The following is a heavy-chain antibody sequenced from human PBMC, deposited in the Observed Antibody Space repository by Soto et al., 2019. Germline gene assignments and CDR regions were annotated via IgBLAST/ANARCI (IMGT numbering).Heavy chain of an antibody. V-gene: IGHV3-9*01. CDR2: VSPTGDTV. CDR1: GFRFEQYV. J-gene: IGHJ4*02. CDR3: LKDAPNGSMDD. Sequence: VQVVASGGGLVQPGRSLRLSCAVSGFRFEQYVMHWVRQGPGKGLECVSTVSPTGDTVAYADSVEGRFTVSRDNAKNSQYLQMNSLTGDDTAFYYCLKDAPNGSMDDWGQGTLVTVSS. D-gene: IGHD3-10*01.